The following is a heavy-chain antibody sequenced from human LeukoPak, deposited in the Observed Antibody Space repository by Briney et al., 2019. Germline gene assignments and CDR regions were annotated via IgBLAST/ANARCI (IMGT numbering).Heavy chain of an antibody. CDR3: ARDTSYSGYDPLDY. CDR1: GYTFTSYY. CDR2: INPNSGGT. D-gene: IGHD5-12*01. Sequence: ASVKVSCKASGYTFTSYYMHWVRQAPGQGLEWMGWINPNSGGTNYAQKFQGRVTMTRDTSISTAYMELSRLRPDDTAVYYCARDTSYSGYDPLDYWGQGTLVTVSS. V-gene: IGHV1-2*02. J-gene: IGHJ4*02.